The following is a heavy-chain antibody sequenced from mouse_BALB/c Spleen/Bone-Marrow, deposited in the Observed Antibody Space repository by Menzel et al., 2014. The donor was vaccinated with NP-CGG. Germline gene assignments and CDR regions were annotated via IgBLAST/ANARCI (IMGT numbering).Heavy chain of an antibody. V-gene: IGHV5-17*02. CDR2: ISSGSSTI. CDR3: ARGGNFAWFAY. D-gene: IGHD2-1*01. Sequence: EVQGVESGGGLVQPGGSRKLSCAASGFTFSSLGMHWVRQAPEKGLEWVAYISSGSSTIYYADTVKGRFTISRDNPKNTLFLQMTSLRSEDTAMYYCARGGNFAWFAYWGQGTLVTVSA. J-gene: IGHJ3*01. CDR1: GFTFSSLG.